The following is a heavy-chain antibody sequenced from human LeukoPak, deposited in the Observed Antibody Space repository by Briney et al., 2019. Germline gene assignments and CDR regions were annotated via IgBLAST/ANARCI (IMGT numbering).Heavy chain of an antibody. CDR3: ASAFPWDYYDSSGFLS. Sequence: SETLSLTCTVSGGSISSSSYYWGWIRQPPGKGLEWIGSIYYSGSTYYNPSLNSRVTISVDTSKNQFALKLSSVNAADTAVYYCASAFPWDYYDSSGFLSWGQGTQVTVSS. CDR1: GGSISSSSYY. CDR2: IYYSGST. J-gene: IGHJ4*02. V-gene: IGHV4-39*01. D-gene: IGHD3-22*01.